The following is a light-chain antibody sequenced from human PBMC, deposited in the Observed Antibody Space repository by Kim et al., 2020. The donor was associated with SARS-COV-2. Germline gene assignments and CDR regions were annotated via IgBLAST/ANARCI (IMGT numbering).Light chain of an antibody. CDR2: GKN. J-gene: IGLJ3*02. CDR1: SRRSYY. CDR3: NSRDSSGNHWV. Sequence: ALGQTVRITCQGDSRRSYYASWYQQKPGQAPVLVIYGKNNRPSGSPDRISGTSSGNTASLTITGAQAEDEADYYCNSRDSSGNHWVFGGGTQLTVL. V-gene: IGLV3-19*01.